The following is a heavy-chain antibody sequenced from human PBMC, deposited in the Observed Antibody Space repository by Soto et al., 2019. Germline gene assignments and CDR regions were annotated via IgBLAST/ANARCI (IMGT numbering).Heavy chain of an antibody. V-gene: IGHV1-2*06. CDR2: INPNSGGT. J-gene: IGHJ4*02. CDR1: GYTFTGYY. Sequence: ASVKVSCKASGYTFTGYYIHWVRQAPGQGFEWMGRINPNSGGTNSAQKFQDRVAMTRDTSISTANMEVSRLRSDDTAVYYSARGVGAAAPSNLYYFNYCGQGTLVTVSS. CDR3: ARGVGAAAPSNLYYFNY. D-gene: IGHD6-25*01.